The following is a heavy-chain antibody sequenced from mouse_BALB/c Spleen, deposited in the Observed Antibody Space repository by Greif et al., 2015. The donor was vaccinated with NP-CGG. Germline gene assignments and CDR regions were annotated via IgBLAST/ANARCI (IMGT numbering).Heavy chain of an antibody. J-gene: IGHJ4*01. CDR3: ARTYGNYAMDY. Sequence: EVKLMESGGGLVKPGGSLKLSCAASGFTFSSYAMSWVRQTPEKRLEWVASISSGGSTYYPDSVKGRFTISRDNARNILYLQMSSLRSEDTAMYYCARTYGNYAMDYWGQGTSVTVSS. V-gene: IGHV5-6-5*01. CDR2: ISSGGST. D-gene: IGHD2-1*01. CDR1: GFTFSSYA.